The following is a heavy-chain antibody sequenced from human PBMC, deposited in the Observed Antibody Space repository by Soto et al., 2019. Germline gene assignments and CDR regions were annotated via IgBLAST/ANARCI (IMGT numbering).Heavy chain of an antibody. Sequence: SETLSLTCTVSGDSISSADYYWSWIRQTPGKGPEWIGHIFYSGTTYYNPSLKSRLTISVDTPKNHFSLRLTSVTAADTAVYYCARDLWVEPELYYYGMDVWGQGTTVTVSS. CDR2: IFYSGTT. CDR3: ARDLWVEPELYYYGMDV. J-gene: IGHJ6*02. CDR1: GDSISSADYY. D-gene: IGHD1-1*01. V-gene: IGHV4-30-4*01.